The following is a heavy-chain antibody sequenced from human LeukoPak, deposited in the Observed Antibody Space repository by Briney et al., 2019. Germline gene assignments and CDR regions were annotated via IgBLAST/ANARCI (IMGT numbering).Heavy chain of an antibody. V-gene: IGHV1-2*02. CDR3: ARGLYDTIFGVVLFDY. CDR2: INPNSGGT. J-gene: IGHJ4*02. Sequence: ASVKVSCKASGYTFTGYYMHWVRQAPGQGLEWMGWINPNSGGTNYAQKFQGRVTMTRDTSISTAYMELGRLRSDDTAVYYCARGLYDTIFGVVLFDYWGQGTLDTVSS. D-gene: IGHD3-3*01. CDR1: GYTFTGYY.